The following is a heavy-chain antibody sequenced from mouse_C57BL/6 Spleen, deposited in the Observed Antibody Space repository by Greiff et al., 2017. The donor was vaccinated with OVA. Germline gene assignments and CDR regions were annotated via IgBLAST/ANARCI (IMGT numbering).Heavy chain of an antibody. V-gene: IGHV2-5*01. CDR3: AKSYSNYESYFDY. CDR1: GFSLTSYG. CDR2: IWRGGST. D-gene: IGHD2-5*01. Sequence: QVQLQQSGPGLVQPSQSLSITCTVSGFSLTSYGVHWVRQSPGKGLEWLGVIWRGGSTDYNAAFMSRLSITKDNSKSQVFFKMNSLQADDTAIYYCAKSYSNYESYFDYWGQGTTLTVSS. J-gene: IGHJ2*01.